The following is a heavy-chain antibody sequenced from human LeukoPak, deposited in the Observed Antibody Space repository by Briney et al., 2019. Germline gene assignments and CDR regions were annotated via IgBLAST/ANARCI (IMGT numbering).Heavy chain of an antibody. Sequence: SETLSLTCTVSGGSISSGSYSWSWIRQPPGKGLQWIGCIHYSGSTNYNPSLKSRVTISVDTSKNQFSLKLSSVTAADTAVYYCARRRAYYYGSGRPATPRQNWFDPWGQGTLVTVSS. V-gene: IGHV4-61*01. CDR2: IHYSGST. CDR3: ARRRAYYYGSGRPATPRQNWFDP. D-gene: IGHD3-10*01. J-gene: IGHJ5*02. CDR1: GGSISSGSYS.